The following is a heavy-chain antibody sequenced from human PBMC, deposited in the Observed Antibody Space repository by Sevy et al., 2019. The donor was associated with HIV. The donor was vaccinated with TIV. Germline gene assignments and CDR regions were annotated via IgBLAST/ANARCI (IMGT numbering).Heavy chain of an antibody. J-gene: IGHJ4*02. CDR2: TNPSGSST. D-gene: IGHD1-26*01. CDR3: SASRWELLVDY. CDR1: GYGVSTHY. V-gene: IGHV1-46*04. Sequence: ASVKVSCKASGYGVSTHYMHWVRQAPGQGPEWMGVTNPSGSSTRYAQKVQGRVTMTRDTSTNTVYMELSSLRSEDTAVYYCSASRWELLVDYWGQGTLVTVSS.